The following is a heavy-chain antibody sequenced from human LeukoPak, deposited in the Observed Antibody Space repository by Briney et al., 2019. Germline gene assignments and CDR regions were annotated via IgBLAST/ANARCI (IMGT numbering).Heavy chain of an antibody. Sequence: GGSLRLSCAASGFTFSSYAMSWVRQAPGKGLEWVSAISSSGGSTYYADSVKGRFTISRDNSKNTLYLQMNSLSAEDTAVYYGAKIVVVPAANWGQGTLVTVSS. J-gene: IGHJ4*02. CDR3: AKIVVVPAAN. V-gene: IGHV3-23*01. D-gene: IGHD2-2*01. CDR1: GFTFSSYA. CDR2: ISSSGGST.